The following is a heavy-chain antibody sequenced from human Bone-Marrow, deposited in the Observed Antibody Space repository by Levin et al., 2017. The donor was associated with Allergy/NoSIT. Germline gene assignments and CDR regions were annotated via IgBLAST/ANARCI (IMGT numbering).Heavy chain of an antibody. CDR2: IYYSGST. D-gene: IGHD6-13*01. J-gene: IGHJ6*02. CDR3: ARVGSPSAARDPYDYGMDV. CDR1: GGSISSYY. Sequence: PSETLSLTCTVSGGSISSYYWSWIRQPPGKGLEWIGYIYYSGSTNYNPSLKSRVTISVDTSKNQFSLKLSSVTAADTAVYYCARVGSPSAARDPYDYGMDVWGQGTTVTVSS. V-gene: IGHV4-59*01.